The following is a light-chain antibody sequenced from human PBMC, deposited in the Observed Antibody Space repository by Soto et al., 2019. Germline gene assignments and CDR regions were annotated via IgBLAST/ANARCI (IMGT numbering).Light chain of an antibody. CDR3: QQYSVYWT. V-gene: IGKV1-5*01. J-gene: IGKJ1*01. CDR2: DAS. Sequence: DIQVTQSPSSLSASVGDRVTITCRASQSISTYLNWYQQKPGKAPKVLIYDASSWAGGVPSRFTGSGSGTEFTLTINSLQPDDFATYYCQQYSVYWTFGQGTKVDIK. CDR1: QSISTY.